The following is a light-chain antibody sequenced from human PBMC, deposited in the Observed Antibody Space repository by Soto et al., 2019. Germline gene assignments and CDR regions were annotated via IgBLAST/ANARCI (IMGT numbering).Light chain of an antibody. V-gene: IGLV7-43*01. CDR3: LLYYGGAQV. CDR1: TGAVTSGYY. J-gene: IGLJ3*02. Sequence: QAVVTQEPSLTVSPGGTVTLTCASSTGAVTSGYYPNWFQQKPGQAPRPLIYSINNKHSWTPARFSGSLLGDKAALTLSGVQPEDEADYYCLLYYGGAQVFGGGTKLTVL. CDR2: SIN.